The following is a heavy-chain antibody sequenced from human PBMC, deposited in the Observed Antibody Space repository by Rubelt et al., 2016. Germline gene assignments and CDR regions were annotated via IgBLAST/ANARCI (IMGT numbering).Heavy chain of an antibody. Sequence: GFTFSSYGMHWVRQAPGKGLEWVAVIWYDGSNKYYADPVKGRFTISRDNSKNTLYLQMNSLRAEDTAVYYCAREGVVVPAASGMDVWGQGTTVTVSS. CDR1: GFTFSSYG. CDR3: AREGVVVPAASGMDV. J-gene: IGHJ6*02. V-gene: IGHV3-33*01. CDR2: IWYDGSNK. D-gene: IGHD2-2*01.